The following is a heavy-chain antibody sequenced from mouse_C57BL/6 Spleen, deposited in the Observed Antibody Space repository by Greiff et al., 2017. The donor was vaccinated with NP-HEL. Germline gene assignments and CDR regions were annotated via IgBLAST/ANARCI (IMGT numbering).Heavy chain of an antibody. V-gene: IGHV14-4*01. CDR3: TVGYWGFDY. Sequence: VQLQQSGAELVRPGASVKLSCTASGFNIKDDYMHWVKQRPEQGLEWIGWIDPENGDTEYASKFQGKATITADTSSNTAYLQLSSLTSEDTAVYYFTVGYWGFDYWGQGTTLTVSS. CDR2: IDPENGDT. CDR1: GFNIKDDY. J-gene: IGHJ2*01. D-gene: IGHD2-3*01.